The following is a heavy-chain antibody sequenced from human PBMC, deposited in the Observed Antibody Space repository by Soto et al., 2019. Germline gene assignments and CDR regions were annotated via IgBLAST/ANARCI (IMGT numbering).Heavy chain of an antibody. CDR3: AKDYDFWSGYLLHAFDI. CDR2: ISGSGGST. J-gene: IGHJ3*02. V-gene: IGHV3-23*01. D-gene: IGHD3-3*01. Sequence: PGGSLRLSCAASGFTFSSYAMSWVRQAPGKGLEWVSAISGSGGSTYYADSVKGRFTISRDNSENTLYLQMNSLRAEDTAVYYCAKDYDFWSGYLLHAFDIWGQGTMVTVSS. CDR1: GFTFSSYA.